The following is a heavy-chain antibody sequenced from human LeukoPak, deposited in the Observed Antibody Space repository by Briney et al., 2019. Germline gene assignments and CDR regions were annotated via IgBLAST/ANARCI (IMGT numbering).Heavy chain of an antibody. CDR3: ASGGRPIAAAGRSLGYMDV. D-gene: IGHD6-13*01. J-gene: IGHJ6*03. V-gene: IGHV4-39*07. CDR1: GGSISSSSYY. Sequence: SETLSLTCTVSGGSISSSSYYWGWIRQPPGKGLEWIGSIYYSGSTYYNPSLKSRVTISVDTSKNQFSLKLSSVTAADTAVYYCASGGRPIAAAGRSLGYMDVWGKGTTVTISS. CDR2: IYYSGST.